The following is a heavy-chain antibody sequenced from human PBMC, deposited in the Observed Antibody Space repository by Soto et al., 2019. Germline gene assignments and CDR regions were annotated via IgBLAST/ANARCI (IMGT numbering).Heavy chain of an antibody. CDR2: INHSGST. J-gene: IGHJ6*02. CDR3: ARGRVRGVIKKDYGMDV. D-gene: IGHD3-10*01. V-gene: IGHV4-34*01. Sequence: PSETLSLTCAVYGGSFSGYYWSWIRQPPGKGLEWIGEINHSGSTNYNPSLKSRVTISVYTSKNQFSLKLSSVTAADTAVYYCARGRVRGVIKKDYGMDVWGQGTTVTVSS. CDR1: GGSFSGYY.